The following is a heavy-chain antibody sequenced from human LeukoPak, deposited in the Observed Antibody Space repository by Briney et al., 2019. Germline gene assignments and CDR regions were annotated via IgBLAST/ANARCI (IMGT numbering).Heavy chain of an antibody. J-gene: IGHJ4*02. CDR2: ISYGGNNQ. V-gene: IGHV3-30-3*01. D-gene: IGHD3-22*01. Sequence: QPGRSLRLSCGASGFTFGHYAMNWVRQAPGQGLEWVAIISYGGNNQYYADSVKGRFTISRDNTKNTVYLQMNSLRPEDTAVYYCARAPDSSGYYYHFDYWGQGTLVTVSS. CDR1: GFTFGHYA. CDR3: ARAPDSSGYYYHFDY.